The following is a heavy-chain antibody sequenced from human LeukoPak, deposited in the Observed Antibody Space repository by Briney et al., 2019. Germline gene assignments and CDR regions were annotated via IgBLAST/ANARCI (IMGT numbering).Heavy chain of an antibody. J-gene: IGHJ4*02. CDR3: ARRLSPSWHLLFDY. V-gene: IGHV4-39*01. CDR2: IYYSGST. CDR1: GGSISSSSYY. Sequence: PSETLSLTCTVSGGSISSSSYYWGWIRQPPGKGLEWIGSIYYSGSTYYNPSLKSRVTISVDTSKNQFSLKLSSVTAADTAVYYCARRLSPSWHLLFDYWGQGTLVTVSS. D-gene: IGHD2-2*01.